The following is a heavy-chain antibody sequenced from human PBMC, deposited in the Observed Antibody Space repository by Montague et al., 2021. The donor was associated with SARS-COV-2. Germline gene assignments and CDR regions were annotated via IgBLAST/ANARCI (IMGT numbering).Heavy chain of an antibody. D-gene: IGHD6-19*01. V-gene: IGHV4-59*08. CDR3: ARQSGRLWGVAVAGAFDY. CDR1: GGSISSYY. CDR2: IYYSGST. Sequence: SEILSLTCTVSGGSISSYYWSWIRQPPGKGLEWIGYIYYSGSTNYNPSLKSRVTISVDTSKNQFSLKLSSVTAADTAVYYCARQSGRLWGVAVAGAFDYWGQGTLVTVSS. J-gene: IGHJ4*02.